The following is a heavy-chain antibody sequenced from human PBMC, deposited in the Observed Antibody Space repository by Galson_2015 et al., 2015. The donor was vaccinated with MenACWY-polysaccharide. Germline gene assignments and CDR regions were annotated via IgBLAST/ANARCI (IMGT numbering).Heavy chain of an antibody. V-gene: IGHV3-30*18. J-gene: IGHJ4*02. CDR1: GFTFSSYG. CDR2: ISYDGSNK. CDR3: AKAHRFSSSSVVLDYFDY. D-gene: IGHD6-6*01. Sequence: SLRLSCAASGFTFSSYGMHWVRQAPGKGLEWVAVISYDGSNKYYADSVKGRFTISRDNSKNTLYLQMNSLRAEDTAVYYCAKAHRFSSSSVVLDYFDYWGQGTLVTVSS.